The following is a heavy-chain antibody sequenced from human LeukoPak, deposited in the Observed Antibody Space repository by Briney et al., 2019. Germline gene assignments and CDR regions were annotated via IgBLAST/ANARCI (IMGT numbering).Heavy chain of an antibody. Sequence: SETLSLTCTVSGGSISPYYWSWIRQPPGKGLEWIAYISYSGSTDCNPSLKSRVTIPVDTSKNQFSLKLNSVTAADTAVYYCTRDRRDGYNYVDYWGQGTLVTVSS. V-gene: IGHV4-59*01. J-gene: IGHJ4*02. CDR3: TRDRRDGYNYVDY. D-gene: IGHD5-24*01. CDR2: ISYSGST. CDR1: GGSISPYY.